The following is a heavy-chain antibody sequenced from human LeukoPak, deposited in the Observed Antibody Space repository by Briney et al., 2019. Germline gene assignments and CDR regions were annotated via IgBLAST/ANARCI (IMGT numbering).Heavy chain of an antibody. V-gene: IGHV4-30-4*01. CDR1: GGSISSGDYY. CDR3: ASITMVREAFLLFDI. J-gene: IGHJ3*02. Sequence: SETLSLTCTVSGGSISSGDYYWSWIRQPPGKGLEWIGYIYYSGSTYYNPSLKSRVTISVDTSKNQFSLKLSSVTAADTAVYYCASITMVREAFLLFDIWGQGTMVTVSS. CDR2: IYYSGST. D-gene: IGHD3-10*01.